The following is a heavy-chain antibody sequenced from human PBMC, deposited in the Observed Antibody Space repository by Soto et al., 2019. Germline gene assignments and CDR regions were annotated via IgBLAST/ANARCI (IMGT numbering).Heavy chain of an antibody. CDR2: IIPILGIA. Sequence: QVQLVQSGAEVKKPGSSVKVSCKASGGTFSSYTISWVRQAPGQGLEWMGRIIPILGIANYAQKFQGRVTITANKSTSKAYMEMSSLRSEDTAVYYCASITMVRGVIFAGMDVWGQGTTVTVSS. J-gene: IGHJ6*02. CDR1: GGTFSSYT. CDR3: ASITMVRGVIFAGMDV. V-gene: IGHV1-69*02. D-gene: IGHD3-10*01.